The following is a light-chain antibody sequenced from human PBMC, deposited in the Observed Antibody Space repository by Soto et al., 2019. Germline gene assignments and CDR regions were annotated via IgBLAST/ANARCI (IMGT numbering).Light chain of an antibody. CDR1: NSNLGAGYD. CDR3: FSFTTTSTHV. CDR2: GNR. V-gene: IGLV1-40*01. Sequence: QSVLTQPPSVSGAPGQRVTISCTGNNSNLGAGYDVHWYQQLPGAAPKLVIFGNRNRPSGVPERFSGSKSGTSASLAITGLQAEDEAEYFCFSFTTTSTHVFGTGTKVTVL. J-gene: IGLJ1*01.